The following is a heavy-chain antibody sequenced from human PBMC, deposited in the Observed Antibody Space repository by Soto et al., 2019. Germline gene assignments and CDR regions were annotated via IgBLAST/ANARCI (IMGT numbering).Heavy chain of an antibody. J-gene: IGHJ5*02. D-gene: IGHD1-26*01. V-gene: IGHV3-23*01. CDR2: LSGSGGST. Sequence: EVQLLESGGGLVQPGGSLRLSCATSGFSFGSYGXSXXXXXXXXXLEWVAGLSGSGGSTYYADSVKGRFTISRDNAXNSXYXQXNXLRXEDXAVYYCAREGGNLNWFDPWGQVTLVTVSS. CDR3: AREGGNLNWFDP. CDR1: GFSFGSYG.